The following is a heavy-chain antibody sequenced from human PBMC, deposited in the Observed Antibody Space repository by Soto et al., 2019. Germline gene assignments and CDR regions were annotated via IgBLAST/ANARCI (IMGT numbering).Heavy chain of an antibody. D-gene: IGHD3-16*01. CDR1: GFSLSTTTVC. CDR3: AHIMITWGGVSALDAFDM. Sequence: FGPTLLNPTQTISPTFCIYGFSLSTTTVCVAWILPPPGKALQWLAIIYWDDDRRYSPSLKTRLAITKDTSKNQVVLTMTNLDPGDTATYYCAHIMITWGGVSALDAFDMWGQGT. J-gene: IGHJ3*02. CDR2: IYWDDDR. V-gene: IGHV2-5*02.